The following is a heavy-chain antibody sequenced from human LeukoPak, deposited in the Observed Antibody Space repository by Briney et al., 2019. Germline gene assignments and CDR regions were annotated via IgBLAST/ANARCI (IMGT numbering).Heavy chain of an antibody. CDR1: GFTFYNYA. J-gene: IGHJ4*02. V-gene: IGHV3-23*01. D-gene: IGHD1-14*01. Sequence: GGSLTLSCAASGFTFYNYAMTWVRQGPGKGLEWVSSITSSGGNTYYADSVKGRFTISRDNSKNTLYLQMNSLRAEDTALYYCAKDPEGPTYWGQGTLVTVSS. CDR3: AKDPEGPTY. CDR2: ITSSGGNT.